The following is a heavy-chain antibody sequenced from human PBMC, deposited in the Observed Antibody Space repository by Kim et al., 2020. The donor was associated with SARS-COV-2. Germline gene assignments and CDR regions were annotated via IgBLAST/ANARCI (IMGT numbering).Heavy chain of an antibody. J-gene: IGHJ4*02. CDR2: INRDGSAI. Sequence: GGSLRLSCAASGFTFSDYYMSWIRQAPGKGLEWVAYINRDGSAINYADSVNGRFTISRDNAKKSLYLQMNSLTPEDTAVYYCVRVPTYWGQVILVPASS. V-gene: IGHV3-11*01. CDR1: GFTFSDYY. CDR3: VRVPTY.